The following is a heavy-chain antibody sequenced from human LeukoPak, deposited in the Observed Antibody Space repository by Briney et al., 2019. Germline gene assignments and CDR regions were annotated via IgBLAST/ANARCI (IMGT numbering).Heavy chain of an antibody. CDR1: GGSISSSSYY. CDR2: IYYSGST. J-gene: IGHJ4*02. CDR3: ASGYYDFWSGFY. V-gene: IGHV4-39*07. D-gene: IGHD3-3*01. Sequence: PSETLSLTCTVSGGSISSSSYYWGWIRQPPGKGLEWIGSIYYSGSTNYNPSLKSRVTISVDTSKNQFSLKLSSVTAADTAVYYCASGYYDFWSGFYWGQGTLVTVSS.